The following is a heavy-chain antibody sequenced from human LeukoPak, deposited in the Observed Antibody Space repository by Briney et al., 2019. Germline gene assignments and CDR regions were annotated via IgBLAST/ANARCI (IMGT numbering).Heavy chain of an antibody. D-gene: IGHD7-27*01. CDR1: GGSISDYY. V-gene: IGHV4-59*01. Sequence: SETLSLTCTVSGGSISDYYWSWIRQSPGKGLEWIGYIYYTGSSSYNPSLRSRVTISADTSKNQFSLKLSSVTAADTAVYYCASRKLGNDYWGQGTLVTVSS. CDR3: ASRKLGNDY. J-gene: IGHJ4*01. CDR2: IYYTGSS.